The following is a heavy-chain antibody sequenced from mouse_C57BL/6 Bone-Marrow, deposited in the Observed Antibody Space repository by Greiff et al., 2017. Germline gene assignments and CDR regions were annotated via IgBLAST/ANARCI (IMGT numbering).Heavy chain of an antibody. V-gene: IGHV10-3*01. CDR2: IRSKSSTYAT. D-gene: IGHD1-1*01. Sequence: GGGLVQPKGSLKLSCAASGFTFNTYAMHWVRQAPGKGLEWVARIRSKSSTYATYYADSVKDRFTISRDDSQSMLYLQMNNLKTEDTAMYYCVRAYYGTFAYWGQGTLVTVSA. J-gene: IGHJ3*01. CDR3: VRAYYGTFAY. CDR1: GFTFNTYA.